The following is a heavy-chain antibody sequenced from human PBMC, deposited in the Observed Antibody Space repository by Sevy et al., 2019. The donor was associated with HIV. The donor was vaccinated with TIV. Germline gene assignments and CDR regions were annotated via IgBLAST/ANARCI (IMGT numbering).Heavy chain of an antibody. Sequence: GESLKISCDASGFTFENYWMQWVRQAPGKGLEWLANIRQDGNEIYYAASVKGRFTISRDNAKESLYLQMNNLRVEDTAFYYCARRYFDLWSQGSLVTVSS. CDR1: GFTFENYW. CDR2: IRQDGNEI. V-gene: IGHV3-7*01. D-gene: IGHD3-9*01. CDR3: ARRYFDL. J-gene: IGHJ4*02.